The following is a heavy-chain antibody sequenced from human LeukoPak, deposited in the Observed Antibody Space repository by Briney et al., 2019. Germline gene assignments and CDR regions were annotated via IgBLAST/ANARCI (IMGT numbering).Heavy chain of an antibody. Sequence: PSETLSLTCAVYGGSFSGYYWSWIRQPPGKGLEWIGEINHSGSTNNNPSLKSRVTISVDTSKNQFSLKLSSVTAADTAVYYCAREGDDYGDYEWFDPWGQGTLVTVSS. V-gene: IGHV4-34*01. J-gene: IGHJ5*02. CDR1: GGSFSGYY. CDR2: INHSGST. D-gene: IGHD4-17*01. CDR3: AREGDDYGDYEWFDP.